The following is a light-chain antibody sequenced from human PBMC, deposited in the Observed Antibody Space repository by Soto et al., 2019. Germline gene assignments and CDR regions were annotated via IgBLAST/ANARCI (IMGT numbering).Light chain of an antibody. CDR3: QVWDGTTDNLYV. Sequence: SYELTQPPSLSVAPGQTARVTCGGNNIGVKSVHWYQQRPGQAPVLVVYDNNDRPSGIPGRFSGSNSGNTATLTISRVEAGDEADYYCQVWDGTTDNLYVFGTGTKLTVL. V-gene: IGLV3-21*02. CDR2: DNN. CDR1: NIGVKS. J-gene: IGLJ1*01.